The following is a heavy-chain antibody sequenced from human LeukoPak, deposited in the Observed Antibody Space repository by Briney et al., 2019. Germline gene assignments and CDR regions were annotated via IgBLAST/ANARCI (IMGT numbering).Heavy chain of an antibody. J-gene: IGHJ4*02. Sequence: GGSLRLSCAVSGLTFSSYSFNWVRQAPGKGLEWVSSITPTSSYIYYADSVKGRFTISRDNAKNSLYLQMNSLRAEDTAVYYCARLRRDNDNSGYYYYYDYWGQGTLVTVSS. CDR1: GLTFSSYS. CDR3: ARLRRDNDNSGYYYYYDY. V-gene: IGHV3-21*01. D-gene: IGHD3-22*01. CDR2: ITPTSSYI.